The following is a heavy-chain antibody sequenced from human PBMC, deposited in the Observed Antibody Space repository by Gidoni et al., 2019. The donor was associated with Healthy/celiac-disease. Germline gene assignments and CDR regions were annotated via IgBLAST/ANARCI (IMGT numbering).Heavy chain of an antibody. V-gene: IGHV1-2*04. D-gene: IGHD3-22*01. J-gene: IGHJ4*02. CDR3: ARASHDSSGYGANFDY. CDR1: GYTFTAYY. Sequence: QVQLVQSGAEVQKPGASVKVSCKASGYTFTAYYMHWVRQAPGQGLEWMGWINPNSGGTNYAQKFQGWVTMTRDTSISTAYMELSRLRSDDTAVYYCARASHDSSGYGANFDYWGQGTLVTVSS. CDR2: INPNSGGT.